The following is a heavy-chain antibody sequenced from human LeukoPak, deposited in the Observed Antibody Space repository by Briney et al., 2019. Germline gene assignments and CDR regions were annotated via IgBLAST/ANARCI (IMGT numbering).Heavy chain of an antibody. CDR2: FYYSGST. J-gene: IGHJ6*04. V-gene: IGHV4-59*01. Sequence: SETLSLTCTVSGGSISSYYWSWIRQPPGKGLEWIGYFYYSGSTNYNPSLKSRVTISVDTSKNQFSLKLSSVTAADTAVYYCAVGGTYGSGSYYYYYGMDVWGKGTTVTVSS. CDR3: AVGGTYGSGSYYYYYGMDV. CDR1: GGSISSYY. D-gene: IGHD3-10*01.